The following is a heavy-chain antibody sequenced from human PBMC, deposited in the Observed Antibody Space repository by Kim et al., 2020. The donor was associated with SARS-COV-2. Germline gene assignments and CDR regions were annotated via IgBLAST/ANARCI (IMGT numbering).Heavy chain of an antibody. V-gene: IGHV1-18*01. D-gene: IGHD5-18*01. Sequence: ASVKVSCKASGYTFTSYGISWVRQAPGQGLEWMGWISAYNGNTNYAQKLQGRVTMTTDTSTSTAYMELRSLRSDDTAVYYCARSEGGGVWIQLWLGNWFDPWGQGTLVTVFS. CDR3: ARSEGGGVWIQLWLGNWFDP. CDR2: ISAYNGNT. CDR1: GYTFTSYG. J-gene: IGHJ5*02.